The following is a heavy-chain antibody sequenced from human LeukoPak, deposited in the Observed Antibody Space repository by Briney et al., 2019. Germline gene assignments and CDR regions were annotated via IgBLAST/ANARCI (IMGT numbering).Heavy chain of an antibody. V-gene: IGHV4-38-2*01. CDR1: GYSISSGYY. D-gene: IGHD3-16*01. CDR3: ARGGFAPDY. Sequence: PSETLSLTCAVSGYSISSGYYWGWIRQPPGKGLGWIGSIYHSGSTYYNPSLKSRATISVDTSKNQFSLKLSSVTAADTAVYYCARGGFAPDYWGQGTLVTVSS. CDR2: IYHSGST. J-gene: IGHJ4*02.